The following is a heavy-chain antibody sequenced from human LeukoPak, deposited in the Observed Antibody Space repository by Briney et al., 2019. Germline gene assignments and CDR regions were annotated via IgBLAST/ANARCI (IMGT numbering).Heavy chain of an antibody. CDR1: GGSFSGYY. CDR2: INHSGST. J-gene: IGHJ6*03. V-gene: IGHV4-34*01. Sequence: SETLSLTCAVYGGSFSGYYWSWIRQPPGKGLEWIGEINHSGSTNYNPSLKGRVTISVDTSKNQFSLKLSSVTAADTAVYYCARLGLRGYYYYMDVWGKGTTVTVSS. D-gene: IGHD5-12*01. CDR3: ARLGLRGYYYYMDV.